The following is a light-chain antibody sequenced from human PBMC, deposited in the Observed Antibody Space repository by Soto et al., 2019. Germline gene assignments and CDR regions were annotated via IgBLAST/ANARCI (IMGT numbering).Light chain of an antibody. Sequence: DIQMTQSPSSLSASVGDRVTITCQASQDISNYLNWYQQKPGKAPKLLIYDASNLETVLPSRFSGSGSGTDFAVNISSLQPEDIATYYCQQYDNLFTFGPGTKVDIK. CDR1: QDISNY. J-gene: IGKJ3*01. CDR2: DAS. CDR3: QQYDNLFT. V-gene: IGKV1-33*01.